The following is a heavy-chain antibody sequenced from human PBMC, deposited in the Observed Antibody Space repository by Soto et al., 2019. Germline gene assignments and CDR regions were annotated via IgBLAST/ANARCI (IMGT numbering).Heavy chain of an antibody. CDR3: ANSLAPGYSSSWYIDY. J-gene: IGHJ4*02. V-gene: IGHV3-23*01. Sequence: PGGSLRLSCAASGFTFSSYAMSWVRQAPGKGLEWVSAISGSGGSTYYADSVKGRFTISRDNSKNTLYLQMNSLRAEDTAVYYCANSLAPGYSSSWYIDYWGQGTLVTVSS. D-gene: IGHD6-13*01. CDR2: ISGSGGST. CDR1: GFTFSSYA.